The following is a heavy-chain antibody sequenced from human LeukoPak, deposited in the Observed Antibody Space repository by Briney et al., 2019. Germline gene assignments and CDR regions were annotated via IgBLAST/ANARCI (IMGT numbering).Heavy chain of an antibody. V-gene: IGHV3-23*01. CDR3: ARGGSQPITMHVFDY. CDR2: ISGSGGIT. Sequence: GGSLRLPCAASGFTFSSYAMSWVRQAPGKGLEWVSIISGSGGITYYADSVKGRFTISRDSSKNTMYMQMNSLRAEDTAVYYCARGGSQPITMHVFDYWGQGTLVTVSS. J-gene: IGHJ4*02. CDR1: GFTFSSYA. D-gene: IGHD3-10*01.